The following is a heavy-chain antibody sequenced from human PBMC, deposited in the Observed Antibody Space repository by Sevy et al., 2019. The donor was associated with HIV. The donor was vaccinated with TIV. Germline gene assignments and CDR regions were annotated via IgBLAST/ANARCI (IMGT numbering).Heavy chain of an antibody. D-gene: IGHD2-2*01. CDR3: AREEPDIVVVPAAGTYGMDV. CDR2: IIPILGIA. J-gene: IGHJ6*02. CDR1: GGTFSSYA. Sequence: SVKVSCKASGGTFSSYAISWVRQAPGQGLEWMGRIIPILGIANYAQKFQGRVTITADKSTSTAYMELSSLRSEDTAVYYCAREEPDIVVVPAAGTYGMDVWGQGTTVTVSS. V-gene: IGHV1-69*04.